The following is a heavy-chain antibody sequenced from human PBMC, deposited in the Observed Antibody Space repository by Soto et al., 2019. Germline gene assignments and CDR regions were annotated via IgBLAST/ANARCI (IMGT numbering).Heavy chain of an antibody. CDR2: ITPSGGNT. Sequence: EVQLLESGGGLVQPGGSLRLSCAASGFSFSTYGMTWVRQAPGKGLEWVSTITPSGGNTYYADSVKVRFTITRDNSENTLFLHMNSLRAEDTAVYYCAGRYCPNGVCYTNFYYYMDIWGEGTSVTVSS. J-gene: IGHJ6*03. V-gene: IGHV3-23*01. D-gene: IGHD2-8*01. CDR1: GFSFSTYG. CDR3: AGRYCPNGVCYTNFYYYMDI.